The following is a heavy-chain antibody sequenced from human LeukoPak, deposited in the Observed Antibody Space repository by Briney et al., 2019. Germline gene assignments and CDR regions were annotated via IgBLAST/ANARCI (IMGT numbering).Heavy chain of an antibody. CDR3: ARAIAVAGFDY. Sequence: PGGSLRLSCAASGFTFSNYWMSWVRQAPGKGLEWVANIKQDGSEKYYVDSVKGRFTISRDNAKKSLYLQMNSLRAEDTAVYYCARAIAVAGFDYWGQGTLVTVSS. D-gene: IGHD6-19*01. CDR2: IKQDGSEK. V-gene: IGHV3-7*01. J-gene: IGHJ4*02. CDR1: GFTFSNYW.